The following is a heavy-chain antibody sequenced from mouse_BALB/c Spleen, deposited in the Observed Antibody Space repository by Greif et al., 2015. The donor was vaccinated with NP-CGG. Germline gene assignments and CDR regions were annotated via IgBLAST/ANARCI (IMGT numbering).Heavy chain of an antibody. CDR3: ARSKGYYAMDY. CDR2: ILPGSGST. CDR1: GYTFSSYW. J-gene: IGHJ4*01. Sequence: VKLVESGAELMKPGASVKISCKATGYTFSSYWIEWVKQRPGHGLEWIGEILPGSGSTNYNEKFKGKATFTADTSSNTAYMQRSSLTSEDSAVYYCARSKGYYAMDYWGQGTSVTVSS. V-gene: IGHV1-9*01.